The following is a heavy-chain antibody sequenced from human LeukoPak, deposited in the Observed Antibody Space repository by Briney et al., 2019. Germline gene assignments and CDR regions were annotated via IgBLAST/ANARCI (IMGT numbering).Heavy chain of an antibody. CDR1: GFTFGDYA. J-gene: IGHJ4*02. V-gene: IGHV3-49*03. CDR2: IRSKAYGGTT. CDR3: TRVLGSWNDGRHYFDY. D-gene: IGHD1-1*01. Sequence: TGGSLRLSCTASGFTFGDYAMSWFRQAPGKGLEWVGFIRSKAYGGTTEYAASVKGRFTISRDDSKSIAYLQMNSLKTEDTAVYYCTRVLGSWNDGRHYFDYWGQGTLVTVSS.